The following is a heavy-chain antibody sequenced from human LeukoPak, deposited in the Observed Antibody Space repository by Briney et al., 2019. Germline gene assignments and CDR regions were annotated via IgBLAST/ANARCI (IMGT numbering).Heavy chain of an antibody. V-gene: IGHV1-2*02. Sequence: GASVKVSCKASGYTFTGYYMHWVRQAPGQGLEWMGWINPNSGGTNYAQKFQGRVTMTRDTSISTAYMELSRLRSDDTAVYYCARGGILTYYYDSSGYPIDYWGQGTLVTVSS. CDR3: ARGGILTYYYDSSGYPIDY. D-gene: IGHD3-22*01. CDR2: INPNSGGT. J-gene: IGHJ4*02. CDR1: GYTFTGYY.